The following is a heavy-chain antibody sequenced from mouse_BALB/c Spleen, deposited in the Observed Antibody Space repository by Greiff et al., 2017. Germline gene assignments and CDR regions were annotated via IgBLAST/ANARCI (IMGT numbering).Heavy chain of an antibody. V-gene: IGHV1-4*01. D-gene: IGHD2-4*01. Sequence: QVQLKESGAELARPGASVKMSCKASGYTFTSYTMHWVKQRPGQGLEWIGSINPSSGYTNYNQKFKDKATLTADKSSSTAYMQLSSLTSEDSAVYYCARNDYDGFDYWGQGTTLTVSS. CDR2: INPSSGYT. CDR1: GYTFTSYT. CDR3: ARNDYDGFDY. J-gene: IGHJ2*01.